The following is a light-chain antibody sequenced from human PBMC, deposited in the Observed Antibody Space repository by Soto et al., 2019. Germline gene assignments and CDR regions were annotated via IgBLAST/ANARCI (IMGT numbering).Light chain of an antibody. CDR2: EDN. V-gene: IGLV6-57*04. Sequence: NFMLTQPHSVSESPGKTVTISCTRSSGSIASNYVQWYQQRPGSAPTTVIYEDNQRPSGVPDRFSGSIDSSSNSVSLTISGLKTEDEADYYCQSYDSNTVVFGGGTKLTVL. CDR1: SGSIASNY. CDR3: QSYDSNTVV. J-gene: IGLJ2*01.